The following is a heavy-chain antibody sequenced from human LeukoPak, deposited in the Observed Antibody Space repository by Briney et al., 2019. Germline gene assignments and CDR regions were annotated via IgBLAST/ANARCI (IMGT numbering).Heavy chain of an antibody. Sequence: SETLSLTCTVSGGSIRSGSYYWSWIRQPAGKGLEWIGRIYPSGTTNFNPSLKSRVTISIDTSKNHFSLKLSPVTAADTAVYYCARGQDVVADNYFDYWGQGTLVTVSS. CDR3: ARGQDVVADNYFDY. D-gene: IGHD5-12*01. CDR2: IYPSGTT. J-gene: IGHJ4*02. CDR1: GGSIRSGSYY. V-gene: IGHV4-61*02.